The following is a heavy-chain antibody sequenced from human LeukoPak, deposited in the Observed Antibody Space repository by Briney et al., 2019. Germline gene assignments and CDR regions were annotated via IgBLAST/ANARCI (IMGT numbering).Heavy chain of an antibody. CDR1: GFIFSTYG. CDR2: IGGSGGAT. Sequence: GGSLRLSCAASGFIFSTYGMAWVRQAPGKGLEWVSGIGGSGGATYYADSVKGRFTLSRDDSMNTLYLHMNSLRAEDAAVYYCAKAYFYGSGTSYFDDWGQGTLVTVSS. V-gene: IGHV3-23*01. CDR3: AKAYFYGSGTSYFDD. D-gene: IGHD3-10*01. J-gene: IGHJ4*02.